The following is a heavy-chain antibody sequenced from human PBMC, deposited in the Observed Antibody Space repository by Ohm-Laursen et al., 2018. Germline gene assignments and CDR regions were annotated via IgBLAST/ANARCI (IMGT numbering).Heavy chain of an antibody. CDR1: GYTFTSHY. D-gene: IGHD7-27*01. Sequence: SVKVSCKVSGYTFTSHYIHWVRQAPGQGLEWMGIINPSGGSTKYAQKFQGRVTMTRDTSTSTVYMEMSSLRSEDTAVYYCARDLGLVGTNWGYYFNCWGQGTLVTVSS. CDR3: ARDLGLVGTNWGYYFNC. J-gene: IGHJ4*02. V-gene: IGHV1-46*01. CDR2: INPSGGST.